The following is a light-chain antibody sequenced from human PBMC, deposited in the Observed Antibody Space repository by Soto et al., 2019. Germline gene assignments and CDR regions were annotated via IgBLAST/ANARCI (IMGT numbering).Light chain of an antibody. CDR1: SSDVGGYSY. CDR3: SSYTSSSTDV. V-gene: IGLV2-14*01. Sequence: QSALTQPASVSGSPGQSITISCTGTSSDVGGYSYVSWYQQHPGKAPKLMIYEVSNRPSGVSNRCSGSKSGNTAALTISGLQAEDEADYYCSSYTSSSTDVFGTGTKLTVL. CDR2: EVS. J-gene: IGLJ1*01.